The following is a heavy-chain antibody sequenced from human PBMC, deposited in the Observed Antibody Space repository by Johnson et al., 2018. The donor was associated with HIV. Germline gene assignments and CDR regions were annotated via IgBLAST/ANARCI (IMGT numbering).Heavy chain of an antibody. CDR3: ARDLYYGSGSSVAFDI. J-gene: IGHJ3*02. Sequence: QVQLVESGGGLVKPGRSLRLSCAASGFTFSDYYMSWIRQAPGKGLEWVSYISSSSSTIYYADSVKGRFTISRDNAKNSLYLQMNSLRAEDTALYYCARDLYYGSGSSVAFDIWGQGTMVTVSS. CDR1: GFTFSDYY. V-gene: IGHV3-11*01. D-gene: IGHD3-10*01. CDR2: ISSSSSTI.